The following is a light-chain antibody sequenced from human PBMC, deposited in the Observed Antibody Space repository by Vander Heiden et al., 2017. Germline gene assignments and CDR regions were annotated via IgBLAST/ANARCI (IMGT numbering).Light chain of an antibody. Sequence: DIQMTQSPSTLSASVGDRVTITCRASQGISVWLAWYQQRPGKATKLLIYDASNLGSGVPSRFSGSGSGTEFTLTISSLQPDDFATYYCQQFHSYSWTFGQGTKVEIK. CDR2: DAS. V-gene: IGKV1-5*01. J-gene: IGKJ1*01. CDR3: QQFHSYSWT. CDR1: QGISVW.